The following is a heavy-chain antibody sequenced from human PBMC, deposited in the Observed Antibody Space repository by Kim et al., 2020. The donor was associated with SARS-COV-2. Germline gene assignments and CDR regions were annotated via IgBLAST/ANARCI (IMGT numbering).Heavy chain of an antibody. J-gene: IGHJ4*02. CDR2: IRQDADDD. V-gene: IGHV3-7*01. CDR1: GFTVRNTW. CDR3: ARAYY. Sequence: GGSLRLSCAASGFTVRNTWMSWVRQAPGKGSEWVANIRQDADDDYYMDSVKGRFIISRDNAKNSLSLQMNSLRDEDTAVYYCARAYYWGQGTLVTVSS.